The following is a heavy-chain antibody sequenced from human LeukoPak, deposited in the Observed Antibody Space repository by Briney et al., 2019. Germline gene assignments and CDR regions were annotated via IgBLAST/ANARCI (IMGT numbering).Heavy chain of an antibody. V-gene: IGHV5-51*01. Sequence: GASLKISCKGSGYRFTSYWIGWVRQMPGKGLEWMGIIYPGDSDTRYSPSFQGQVTISADKSISTAYLQWSSLKASDTALYYCARSISNSSFYYFYGLDVWGQGTTVTVSS. CDR2: IYPGDSDT. CDR3: ARSISNSSFYYFYGLDV. CDR1: GYRFTSYW. J-gene: IGHJ6*02. D-gene: IGHD6-6*01.